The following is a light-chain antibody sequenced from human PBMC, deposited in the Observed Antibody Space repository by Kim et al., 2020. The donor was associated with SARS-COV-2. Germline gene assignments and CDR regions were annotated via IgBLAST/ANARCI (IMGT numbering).Light chain of an antibody. V-gene: IGLV6-57*01. CDR2: DDN. J-gene: IGLJ3*02. CDR3: QSSDDRDHWV. CDR1: SGSIASNF. Sequence: NFMLTQPHSVSESPGKTVTISCPRSSGSIASNFVQWYQQRPGSSPTTVIYDDNRRPSEVPDRFSGSIDSSSNSASLTISGLRTEDVADYYCQSSDDRDHWVSGGGTKVTVL.